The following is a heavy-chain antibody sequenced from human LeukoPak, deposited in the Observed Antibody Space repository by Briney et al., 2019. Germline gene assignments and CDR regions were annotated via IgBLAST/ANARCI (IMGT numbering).Heavy chain of an antibody. J-gene: IGHJ4*02. CDR2: IDYSGST. CDR1: GGPISSYY. CDR3: ARGPPPDFDY. V-gene: IGHV4-59*12. Sequence: SETLSLTCTVSGGPISSYYWSWIRQPPGKGLEWIGYIDYSGSTNYNPSLKSRVTISVDTSKNQFSLKMSSVTAADTAMYYCARGPPPDFDYWGQGTLVTVSS.